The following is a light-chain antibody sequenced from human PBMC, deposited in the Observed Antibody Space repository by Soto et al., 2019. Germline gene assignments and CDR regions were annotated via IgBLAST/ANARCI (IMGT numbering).Light chain of an antibody. V-gene: IGLV2-8*01. CDR1: SSNIGNNY. J-gene: IGLJ2*01. CDR2: EVS. Sequence: QSVLTQPPSVSAAPGQKVTISCSGSSSNIGNNYISWYQQLPGTAPKVMIYEVSKRPSGVPDRFSGSKSGNTASLTVSGLQAEDEADYYCSSYGGRNNLLFGGGTKLTVL. CDR3: SSYGGRNNLL.